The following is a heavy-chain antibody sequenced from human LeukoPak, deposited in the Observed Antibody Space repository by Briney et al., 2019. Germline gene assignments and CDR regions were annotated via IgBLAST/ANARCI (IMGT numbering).Heavy chain of an antibody. D-gene: IGHD2-21*01. CDR1: GFTLSSYS. J-gene: IGHJ4*02. CDR3: ARGDYLVVYDY. Sequence: GGSLRLSCAASGFTLSSYSMSWVRQAPGKGLEWVSSISSSSSYIYYADSVKGRFTISRDNAKNSLYLQMNSLRAEDTAVYYCARGDYLVVYDYWGQGTLVTVSS. CDR2: ISSSSSYI. V-gene: IGHV3-21*01.